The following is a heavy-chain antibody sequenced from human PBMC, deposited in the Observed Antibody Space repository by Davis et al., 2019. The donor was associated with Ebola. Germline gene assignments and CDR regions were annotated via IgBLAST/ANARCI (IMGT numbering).Heavy chain of an antibody. CDR1: GYTFTSYG. CDR2: ISAYNGNT. J-gene: IGHJ3*02. V-gene: IGHV1-18*01. Sequence: ASVKVSCKASGYTFTSYGISWVRQAPGQGLEWKGWISAYNGNTNYAQILQGRVTMTTDTSTGTAYMELRSLRSDDTAVYFCARTSIVGTTTTASDIWGQGTKVTVS. D-gene: IGHD1-26*01. CDR3: ARTSIVGTTTTASDI.